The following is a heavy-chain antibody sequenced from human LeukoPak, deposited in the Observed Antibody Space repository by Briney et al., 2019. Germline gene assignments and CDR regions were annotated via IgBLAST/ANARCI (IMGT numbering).Heavy chain of an antibody. D-gene: IGHD2-8*01. J-gene: IGHJ4*02. Sequence: GGSLRLSCAASVFTFSSYWMSCVRQAPGKGLEWVANIKQDGSEKYYVDSVKGRFTISRDNSKNTLYLQMNSLRSDDTPLYYCAKDQWIVLNYWGQGTLVTVSS. CDR2: IKQDGSEK. CDR3: AKDQWIVLNY. V-gene: IGHV3-7*01. CDR1: VFTFSSYW.